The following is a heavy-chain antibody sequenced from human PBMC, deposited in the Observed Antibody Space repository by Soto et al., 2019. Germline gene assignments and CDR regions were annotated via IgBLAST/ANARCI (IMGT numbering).Heavy chain of an antibody. CDR3: ARDNCSGGSCHGNWFEP. D-gene: IGHD2-15*01. Sequence: GASVKVSCKASGYTFTGYYMHWVRQATGQGLEWMGWINPNSGGTNYAQKFQGWVTMTRDTSISTAYMELSRLRSDDTAVYYCARDNCSGGSCHGNWFEPWGQGTLVTVSS. V-gene: IGHV1-2*04. J-gene: IGHJ5*02. CDR1: GYTFTGYY. CDR2: INPNSGGT.